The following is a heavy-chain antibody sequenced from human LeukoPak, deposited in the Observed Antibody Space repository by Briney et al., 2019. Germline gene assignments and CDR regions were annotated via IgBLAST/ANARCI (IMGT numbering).Heavy chain of an antibody. CDR3: ARWGTYSSSWLGAFDI. V-gene: IGHV3-7*05. CDR2: IKQDGSEK. Sequence: PGGSLRLSCAASGFTFTSYSMNWVRQAPGKGLEWVANIKQDGSEKYYVDSVKGRFTISRDNAKNSLYLQMNSLRAEDTALYYCARWGTYSSSWLGAFDIWGQGTMVTVSS. CDR1: GFTFTSYS. J-gene: IGHJ3*02. D-gene: IGHD6-13*01.